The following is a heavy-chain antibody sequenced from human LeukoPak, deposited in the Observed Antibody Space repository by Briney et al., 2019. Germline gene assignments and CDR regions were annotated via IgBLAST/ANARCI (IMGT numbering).Heavy chain of an antibody. D-gene: IGHD3-3*01. CDR1: GFTVSSNS. CDR2: IYSDNT. J-gene: IGHJ4*02. Sequence: PGGSLRLSCTVSGFTVSSNSMSWVRQAPGKGLEWVSFIYSDNTHYSDSVKGRFTISRDNSKNTVHLQMNSLRVDDTAVYYCAKDFAYRFLEWPHGLDYWGQGILVTVSS. CDR3: AKDFAYRFLEWPHGLDY. V-gene: IGHV3-53*01.